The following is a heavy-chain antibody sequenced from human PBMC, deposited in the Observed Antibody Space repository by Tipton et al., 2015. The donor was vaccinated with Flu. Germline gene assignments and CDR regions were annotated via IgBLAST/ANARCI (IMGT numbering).Heavy chain of an antibody. CDR1: GSSISSGYY. J-gene: IGHJ5*02. Sequence: LRLSCAVSGSSISSGYYWGWIRQPPGKGLEWIGRIYHTGSTYYNPSLQSRVVISVNKSKNQFSLKVISLTAADTALYYCARRDYSNYVSDPKNWFDPWGQGTLVAVSS. CDR2: IYHTGST. CDR3: ARRDYSNYVSDPKNWFDP. D-gene: IGHD4-11*01. V-gene: IGHV4-38-2*01.